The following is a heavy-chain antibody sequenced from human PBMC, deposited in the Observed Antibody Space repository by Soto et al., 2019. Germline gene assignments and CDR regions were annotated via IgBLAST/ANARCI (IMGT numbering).Heavy chain of an antibody. CDR1: GYTFSNYY. Sequence: QVHLVQSGAEVKKPGASVTFPCKASGYTFSNYYMHWVRQAPGQGLEWVGIINPSGGGTTYAQNCQGRVTMTRDTSTSTVYMELNSLRSEDTAVYYCARGPKLTDFGDRGYDGMDVWGHGTTVTVSS. CDR3: ARGPKLTDFGDRGYDGMDV. J-gene: IGHJ6*02. CDR2: INPSGGGT. D-gene: IGHD4-17*01. V-gene: IGHV1-46*01.